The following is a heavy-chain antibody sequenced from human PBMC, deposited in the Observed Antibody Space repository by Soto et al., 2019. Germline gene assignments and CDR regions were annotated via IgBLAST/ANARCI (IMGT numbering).Heavy chain of an antibody. CDR1: GDSISSYS. Sequence: QVQLQVSGPGLVKPSETLSLTCTVSGDSISSYSWSWIRQPPGKGLEWIGNIHYNGNTKYSPSLKSRVTXPXXXSXXHVSLKLISVTTADTAVYFCAREGTLGRWIPHLDYWGQGTLVTVSS. J-gene: IGHJ4*02. CDR3: AREGTLGRWIPHLDY. D-gene: IGHD5-18*01. V-gene: IGHV4-59*01. CDR2: IHYNGNT.